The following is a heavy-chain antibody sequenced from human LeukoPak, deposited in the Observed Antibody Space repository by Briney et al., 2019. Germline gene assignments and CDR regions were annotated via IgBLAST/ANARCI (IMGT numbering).Heavy chain of an antibody. Sequence: ASMKVSCTASGYTFTGYYMHWVRQAPGQGLEWMGIINPSGGSTSYAQKFQGRVTMTRDTSTSTVYMDLSSLRSGDTAVYYCARGPSIGGLYWFDPWGQETLVTVSS. J-gene: IGHJ5*02. CDR3: ARGPSIGGLYWFDP. D-gene: IGHD3-16*01. CDR1: GYTFTGYY. CDR2: INPSGGST. V-gene: IGHV1-46*01.